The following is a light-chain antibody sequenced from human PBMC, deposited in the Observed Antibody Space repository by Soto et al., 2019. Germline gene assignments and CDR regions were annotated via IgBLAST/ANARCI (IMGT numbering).Light chain of an antibody. Sequence: EIVLTQSPGTLSLSPGDRATLSCRASQSVSSSYLSWYQQKPGQAPRLLIYCASTRATGIPDRFSCDVSVTHFTLTISRLEAEDFVMYYCQQYGSSPITFGQGTRLEIK. V-gene: IGKV3-20*01. CDR3: QQYGSSPIT. J-gene: IGKJ5*01. CDR2: CAS. CDR1: QSVSSSY.